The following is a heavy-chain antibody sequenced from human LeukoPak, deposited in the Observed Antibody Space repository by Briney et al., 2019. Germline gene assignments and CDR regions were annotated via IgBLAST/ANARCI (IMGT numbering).Heavy chain of an antibody. J-gene: IGHJ4*02. CDR3: AKAAIAAAGTPLYYFDY. Sequence: XXRQAPGXXLEWVSAISGSGGSTYYADSVKGRFTISRDNFKNTLYLQMNSLRAEDTAVYYCAKAAIAAAGTPLYYFDYWGQGTLVTVSS. D-gene: IGHD6-13*01. CDR2: ISGSGGST. V-gene: IGHV3-23*01.